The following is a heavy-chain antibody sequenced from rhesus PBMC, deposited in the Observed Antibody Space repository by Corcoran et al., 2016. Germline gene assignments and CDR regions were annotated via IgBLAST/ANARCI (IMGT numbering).Heavy chain of an antibody. CDR2: IYWNDDK. CDR3: ARGVWGSSYFDY. Sequence: QVTLKESGPALVKPTQTLTLTCTFSGFSLTTSGMGVGWIRQPPGTALEWLALIYWNDDKRYITSLKSRLTISKDTSKNQVVLTMTNMDPVDTATYYCARGVWGSSYFDYWGQGVLVTVSS. J-gene: IGHJ4*01. D-gene: IGHD3-34*01. V-gene: IGHV2-174*01. CDR1: GFSLTTSGMG.